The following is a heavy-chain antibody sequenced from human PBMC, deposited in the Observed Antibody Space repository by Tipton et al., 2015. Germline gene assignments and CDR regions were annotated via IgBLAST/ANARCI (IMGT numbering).Heavy chain of an antibody. CDR3: AKDHNLWARGGMDV. CDR1: GFSFSNYW. CDR2: IKPDGSES. V-gene: IGHV3-7*03. D-gene: IGHD1-14*01. Sequence: SLRLSCEASGFSFSNYWMTWVRQAPGKGLEWVANIKPDGSESYYLESVKGRFTFSRDNAKNSLYLQMNRLRTEDTALYYYAKDHNLWARGGMDVWGQGTTVTVSS. J-gene: IGHJ6*02.